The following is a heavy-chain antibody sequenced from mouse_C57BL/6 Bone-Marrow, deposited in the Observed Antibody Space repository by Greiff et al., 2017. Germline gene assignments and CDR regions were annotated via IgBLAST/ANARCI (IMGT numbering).Heavy chain of an antibody. CDR3: AAGITTVGATSYWYFDV. Sequence: QVQLQQSGAELAKPGASVKLSCKASGYTFTSYWMHWVKQRPGQGLEWIGYINPSSGYTKSNQKFKDKATLTADKSSRPAYMQLSSLTYEDSAVYYCAAGITTVGATSYWYFDVWGTGTTVTVSS. CDR2: INPSSGYT. J-gene: IGHJ1*03. V-gene: IGHV1-7*01. D-gene: IGHD1-1*01. CDR1: GYTFTSYW.